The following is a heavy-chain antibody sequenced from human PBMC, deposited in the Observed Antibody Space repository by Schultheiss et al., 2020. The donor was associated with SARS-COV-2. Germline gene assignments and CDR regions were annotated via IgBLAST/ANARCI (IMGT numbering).Heavy chain of an antibody. CDR2: INPSGGST. V-gene: IGHV1-18*01. CDR3: ARKVVGFGELVASIYGMDV. Sequence: GGSLRLSCKASGYTFTSYGISWVRQAPGQGLEWMGIINPSGGSTSYAQKLQGRVTMTTDTSTSTAYMELRSLRSDDTAVYYCARKVVGFGELVASIYGMDVWGQGTTVTVSS. CDR1: GYTFTSYG. J-gene: IGHJ6*02. D-gene: IGHD3-10*01.